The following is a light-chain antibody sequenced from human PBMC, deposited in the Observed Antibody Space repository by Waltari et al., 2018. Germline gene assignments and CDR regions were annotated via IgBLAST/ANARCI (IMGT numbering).Light chain of an antibody. J-gene: IGKJ1*01. Sequence: DFQMTQSPATLSASVGDRVTSTCRASQNIFSWLAWYQQKPGKAPKLLIYKASHLESGVPSRFSGRGFGTEFTLTINSLQPDDFATYYCQHYNSFSRTFGQGTKVDIK. CDR2: KAS. CDR3: QHYNSFSRT. V-gene: IGKV1-5*03. CDR1: QNIFSW.